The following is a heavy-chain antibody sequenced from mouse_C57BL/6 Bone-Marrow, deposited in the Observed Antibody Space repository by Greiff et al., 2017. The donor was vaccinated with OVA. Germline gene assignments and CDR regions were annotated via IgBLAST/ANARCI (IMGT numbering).Heavy chain of an antibody. CDR1: GYTFTSYW. CDR3: ARRYYGSSYGFAY. J-gene: IGHJ3*01. V-gene: IGHV1-59*01. Sequence: QQPGAELVRPGTSVKLSCKASGYTFTSYWMHWVKQRPGQGLEWIGVIDPSDSYTNYNQKFKGKAALTVDTSSSTAAMQLSSLTSEDSAVYYCARRYYGSSYGFAYWGQGTLVTVSA. D-gene: IGHD1-1*01. CDR2: IDPSDSYT.